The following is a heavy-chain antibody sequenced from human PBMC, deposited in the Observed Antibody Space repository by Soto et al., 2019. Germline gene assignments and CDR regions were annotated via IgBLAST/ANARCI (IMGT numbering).Heavy chain of an antibody. Sequence: QVQLVQSGAEVKKPGSSVKVSCKASGGTFSSYTISWVRQAPGQGLEWMGRIIPILGIANYAQKFQGRVTITADKSTSPAYMELSSLRSEDTAVYYCARGFNDYGDSRAVYWGQGTLVTVSS. CDR2: IIPILGIA. CDR3: ARGFNDYGDSRAVY. CDR1: GGTFSSYT. J-gene: IGHJ4*02. D-gene: IGHD4-17*01. V-gene: IGHV1-69*02.